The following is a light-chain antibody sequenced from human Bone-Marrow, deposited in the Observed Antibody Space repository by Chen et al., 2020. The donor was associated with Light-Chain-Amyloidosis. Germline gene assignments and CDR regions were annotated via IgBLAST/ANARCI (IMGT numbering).Light chain of an antibody. CDR3: QVWDRSSDRPV. J-gene: IGLJ3*02. CDR1: NIGSTS. CDR2: YDS. V-gene: IGLV3-21*02. Sequence: SYVLTQPSSVSVAPGQTATIACGGNNIGSTSVHWYQQTPGQAPLLVVYYDSDRPSGIPARWAGSNSGNTATLTLSRVEAGDEADYYGQVWDRSSDRPVCGGGTKLTVL.